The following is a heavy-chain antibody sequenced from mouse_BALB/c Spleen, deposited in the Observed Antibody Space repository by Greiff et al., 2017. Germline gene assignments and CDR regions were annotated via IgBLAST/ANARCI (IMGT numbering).Heavy chain of an antibody. CDR3: ARDLLRLRRAMDY. CDR1: GYSITSGYY. D-gene: IGHD1-2*01. V-gene: IGHV3-6*02. Sequence: EVKLVESGPGLVKPSQSLSLTCSVTGYSITSGYYWNWIRQFPGNKLEWMGYISYDGSNNYNPSLKNRISITRDTSKNQFFLKLNSVTTEDTATYYCARDLLRLRRAMDYWGQGTSVTVSS. CDR2: ISYDGSN. J-gene: IGHJ4*01.